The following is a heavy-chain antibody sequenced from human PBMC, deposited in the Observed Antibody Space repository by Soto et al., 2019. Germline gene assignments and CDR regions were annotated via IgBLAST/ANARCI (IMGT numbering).Heavy chain of an antibody. CDR2: IHYSGNT. D-gene: IGHD2-8*01. J-gene: IGHJ4*02. CDR1: GDAITNNF. CDR3: ARGRDDNGDRHLGHLFDS. Sequence: SETLSLTCIVTGDAITNNFWTWFRQSPGKGLEWIGLIHYSGNTNYAPSLKSRVTLSTDTSKDHFSLKLTSVTAADTAVYYCARGRDDNGDRHLGHLFDSWGQGTLVTVSS. V-gene: IGHV4-59*01.